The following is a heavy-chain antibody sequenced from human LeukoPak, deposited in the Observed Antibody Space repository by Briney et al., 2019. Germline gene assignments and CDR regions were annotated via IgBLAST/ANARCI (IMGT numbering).Heavy chain of an antibody. CDR1: GFTFSNYW. CDR3: ARVFRPSLTVFIIRGAFDI. D-gene: IGHD3-3*01. J-gene: IGHJ3*02. Sequence: GGSLRLSCAASGFTFSNYWMHWVRQAPGKGLVWVSRIDNGGSDTRHADSVKGRFTISRDNDKNSLYLQMNSLRVEDTAVYYCARVFRPSLTVFIIRGAFDIWGQGTMVTVSS. V-gene: IGHV3-74*01. CDR2: IDNGGSDT.